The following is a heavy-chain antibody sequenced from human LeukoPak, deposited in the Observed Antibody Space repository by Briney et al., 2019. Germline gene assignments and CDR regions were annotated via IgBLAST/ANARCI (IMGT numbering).Heavy chain of an antibody. CDR1: GFTFSSYW. CDR3: ARRLVVRGVIIYPDDAFDI. CDR2: INSDGSST. J-gene: IGHJ3*02. Sequence: PGGSLRLSCAASGFTFSSYWMHWVRQAPGKGLVWVSRINSDGSSTSYADSVKGRFTISRDNAKNTLYLQTNSLRAEDTAVYYCARRLVVRGVIIYPDDAFDIWGQGTMVTVSS. V-gene: IGHV3-74*01. D-gene: IGHD3-10*01.